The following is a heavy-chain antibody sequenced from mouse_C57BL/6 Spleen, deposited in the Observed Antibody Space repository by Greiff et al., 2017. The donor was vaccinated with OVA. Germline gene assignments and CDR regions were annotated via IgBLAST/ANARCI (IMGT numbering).Heavy chain of an antibody. CDR3: ARRGSYYYGSSLDY. V-gene: IGHV1-50*01. J-gene: IGHJ2*01. Sequence: VQLQQPGAELVKPGASVKLSCKASGYTFTSYWMQWVKQRPGQGLEWIGEIDPSDSYTNYNQKFKGKATLTVDTSSSTAYMQLSSLTSEDSAVYYCARRGSYYYGSSLDYWGQGTTLTVSS. D-gene: IGHD1-1*01. CDR1: GYTFTSYW. CDR2: IDPSDSYT.